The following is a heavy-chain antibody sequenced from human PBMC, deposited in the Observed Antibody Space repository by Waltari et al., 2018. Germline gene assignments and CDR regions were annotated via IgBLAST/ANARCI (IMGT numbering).Heavy chain of an antibody. D-gene: IGHD3-22*01. Sequence: QVQLVQSGPEVKKPGASVRLFCKTSGYTFTNHPISWLRQAPGQTFQWLGWINVGGGNTKYSQKLQDRLSITSETSANTVYLELSSLRSEDTGVYYCATISRESSAWFVDFWGLGTAVTVSS. CDR3: ATISRESSAWFVDF. V-gene: IGHV1-3*01. CDR2: INVGGGNT. J-gene: IGHJ4*02. CDR1: GYTFTNHP.